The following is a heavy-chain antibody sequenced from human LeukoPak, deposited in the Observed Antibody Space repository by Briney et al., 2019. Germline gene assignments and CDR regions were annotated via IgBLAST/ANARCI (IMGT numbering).Heavy chain of an antibody. V-gene: IGHV6-1*01. CDR2: TYYRSKWYN. CDR3: AREKAHLYYYDSSGYYPGAFDI. Sequence: SQTLSLTCAISGDSVSSNSAAWNWIRQSPSRGLEWLGRTYYRSKWYNDYAVSVKSRITISPDTSKNQFSLQLNSVTPEDTAVYYCAREKAHLYYYDSSGYYPGAFDIWGQGTMVTVSS. J-gene: IGHJ3*02. CDR1: GDSVSSNSAA. D-gene: IGHD3-22*01.